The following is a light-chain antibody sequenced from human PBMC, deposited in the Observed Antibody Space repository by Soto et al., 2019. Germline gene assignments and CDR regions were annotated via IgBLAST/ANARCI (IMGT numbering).Light chain of an antibody. V-gene: IGLV2-8*01. CDR2: EVS. CDR3: QSYDSSLSGYV. CDR1: SSDVGGYDF. Sequence: QSALTQPPSASGSPGQSVTISCTGTSSDVGGYDFVSWYQHHPGKAPKLMIYEVSKRPSGVPDRFSGSKSGTSASLAITGLHAEDEAEYYCQSYDSSLSGYVFGTGTKLTVL. J-gene: IGLJ1*01.